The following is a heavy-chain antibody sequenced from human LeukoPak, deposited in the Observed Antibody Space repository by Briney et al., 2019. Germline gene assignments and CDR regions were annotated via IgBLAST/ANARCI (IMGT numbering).Heavy chain of an antibody. V-gene: IGHV1-24*01. CDR2: FDPEDGET. CDR1: GYTLTELS. Sequence: ASVKVSCKVSGYTLTELSMHWVRQAPGKGLEWMGGFDPEDGETIYAQKFQGRVTMTEDTSTDTAYMELSRLRSDDTAVYYCARDRKGLLWFGELLSDFDYWGQGTLVTVSS. D-gene: IGHD3-10*01. J-gene: IGHJ4*02. CDR3: ARDRKGLLWFGELLSDFDY.